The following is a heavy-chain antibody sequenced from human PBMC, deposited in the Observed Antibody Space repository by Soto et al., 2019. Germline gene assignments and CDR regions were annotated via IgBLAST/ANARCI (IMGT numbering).Heavy chain of an antibody. CDR1: GYTFLGYY. D-gene: IGHD6-6*01. CDR3: ARGPRPLWYFDY. V-gene: IGHV1-2*06. J-gene: IGHJ4*02. CDR2: INPNSREF. Sequence: ASVQVSCKFSGYTFLGYYIHWVGQAPGQGLECMGRINPNSREFAYGETFQGRVTMTSDTSNNTAYMELIRLRSDDMSVYSCARGPRPLWYFDYWGQGTLVTVSS.